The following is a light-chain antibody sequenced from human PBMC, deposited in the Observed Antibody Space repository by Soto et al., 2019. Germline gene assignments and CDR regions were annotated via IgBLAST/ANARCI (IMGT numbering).Light chain of an antibody. CDR1: QSVRSSH. Sequence: VLTQSPGTLSLSPGERATLSCRASQSVRSSHLAWYQQKPGQGPRLLIYGASSRATGIPDRFSGSGSGTDFTLTISRLEPEDFAVYYCQQYSSSPPTFGGGTKVDIK. J-gene: IGKJ4*01. CDR2: GAS. CDR3: QQYSSSPPT. V-gene: IGKV3-20*01.